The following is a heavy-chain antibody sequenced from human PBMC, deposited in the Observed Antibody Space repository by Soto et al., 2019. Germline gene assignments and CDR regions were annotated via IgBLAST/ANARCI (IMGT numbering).Heavy chain of an antibody. CDR2: IYYSGST. Sequence: ASETLSLTCTVSGGSISSGGYYWSWIRQHPGKGLEWIGYIYYSGSTYYNPSLKSRVTISVDTSKNQFSLKLSSVTAADTAVYYCARGLSGGYYFDYWGQGTLVTVSS. J-gene: IGHJ4*02. CDR3: ARGLSGGYYFDY. V-gene: IGHV4-31*03. D-gene: IGHD2-15*01. CDR1: GGSISSGGYY.